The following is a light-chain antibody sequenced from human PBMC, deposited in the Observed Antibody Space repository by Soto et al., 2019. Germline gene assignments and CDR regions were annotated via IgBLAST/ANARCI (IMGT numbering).Light chain of an antibody. CDR2: GNS. V-gene: IGLV1-40*01. CDR3: QSYDSSLSAL. J-gene: IGLJ3*02. Sequence: QSVLTPPPSVSGAPGQRVTISCTGSSSNIGAGYDVHWYQQLPGTAPKLVIYGNSNRPSGVPDRFSGSKSGTSASLAITGLQAEDEAEYYCQSYDSSLSALFGGGTKLTVL. CDR1: SSNIGAGYD.